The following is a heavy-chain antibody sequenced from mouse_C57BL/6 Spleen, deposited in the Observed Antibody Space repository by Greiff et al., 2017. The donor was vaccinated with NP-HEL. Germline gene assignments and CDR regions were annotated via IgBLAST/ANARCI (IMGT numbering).Heavy chain of an antibody. CDR1: GFSLTSYG. V-gene: IGHV2-2*01. CDR2: IWSGGST. J-gene: IGHJ1*03. Sequence: QVQLKESGPGLVQPSQSLSITCTVSGFSLTSYGVHWVRQSPGKGLEWLGVIWSGGSTDYNAAFISRLSISKDNSKSQVFFKMNSLQADDTAIYYCARNEGGFTTVVAWYFDVWGTGTTVTVSS. CDR3: ARNEGGFTTVVAWYFDV. D-gene: IGHD1-1*01.